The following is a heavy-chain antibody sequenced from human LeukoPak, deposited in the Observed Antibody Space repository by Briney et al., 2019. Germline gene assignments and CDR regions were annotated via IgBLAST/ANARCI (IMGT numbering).Heavy chain of an antibody. J-gene: IGHJ5*02. D-gene: IGHD6-13*01. Sequence: GGSLRLSCAASGFTFSSYSMNWVRQAPGKGLEWVSSISSSSSYIYYADSVKGRFTISRDNAKNSLYLQMNSPRAEDTAVYYCASIGVVPGGIAAAGTAWGQGTLVTVSS. V-gene: IGHV3-21*01. CDR2: ISSSSSYI. CDR1: GFTFSSYS. CDR3: ASIGVVPGGIAAAGTA.